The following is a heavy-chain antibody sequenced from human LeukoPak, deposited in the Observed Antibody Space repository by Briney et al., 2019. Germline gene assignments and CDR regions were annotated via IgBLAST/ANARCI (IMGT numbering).Heavy chain of an antibody. CDR1: GVSLTSGTND. Sequence: TPSLTCALSGVSLTSGTNDSGWVRQPPRKGMEWVERVYYSGSPYYNPSLKSRVTISVDTSKNQFSLKLSSVTAADTAVYYCARGEAYSSSWKGFDIWGQGTMVTVSS. D-gene: IGHD6-13*01. J-gene: IGHJ3*02. CDR3: ARGEAYSSSWKGFDI. CDR2: VYYSGSP. V-gene: IGHV4-39*07.